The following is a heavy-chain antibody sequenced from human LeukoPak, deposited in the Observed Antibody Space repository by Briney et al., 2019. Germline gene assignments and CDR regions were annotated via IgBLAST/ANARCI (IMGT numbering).Heavy chain of an antibody. D-gene: IGHD3-3*01. CDR3: ARAPRITIFGVDTRGPSDNYYGMDV. J-gene: IGHJ6*02. CDR1: GFTFSSYS. V-gene: IGHV3-21*01. Sequence: GGSLRLSCAASGFTFSSYSMNWVRQAPGKGLEWVSSISSSSSYIYYADSVKGRFTISRDNAKNSLYLQMNSLRAEDTAVYYCARAPRITIFGVDTRGPSDNYYGMDVWGQGTTVTVSS. CDR2: ISSSSSYI.